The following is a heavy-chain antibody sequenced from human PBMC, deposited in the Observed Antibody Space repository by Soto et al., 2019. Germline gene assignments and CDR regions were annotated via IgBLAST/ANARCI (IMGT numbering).Heavy chain of an antibody. CDR2: IYYSGST. CDR1: GGSISSGDYY. Sequence: QVQLQESGPGLVKPSQTLSLTCTVSGGSISSGDYYWNWIRQPPGKGLEWIGSIYYSGSTYYSPSLKSRVTVSVGTSKNQFSLKLSSVTAADTAVYYCVRGDPGACSSTSCSDAVDLGGRGTMVAVSS. J-gene: IGHJ3*01. V-gene: IGHV4-30-4*01. D-gene: IGHD2-2*01. CDR3: VRGDPGACSSTSCSDAVDL.